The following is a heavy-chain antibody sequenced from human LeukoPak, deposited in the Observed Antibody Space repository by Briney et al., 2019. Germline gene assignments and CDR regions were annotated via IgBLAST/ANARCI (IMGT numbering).Heavy chain of an antibody. Sequence: TGGSLRLSCAASGFTFSSYGMHWVRQAPGKGLEWVAVIWYDGSIKYYGDSVRGRFTISRDNPKNTLYLQMNSLRAEDTAVYYCARDRCTNGVCYYDHWGQGTLVTVSS. D-gene: IGHD2-8*01. CDR3: ARDRCTNGVCYYDH. V-gene: IGHV3-33*01. CDR1: GFTFSSYG. J-gene: IGHJ4*02. CDR2: IWYDGSIK.